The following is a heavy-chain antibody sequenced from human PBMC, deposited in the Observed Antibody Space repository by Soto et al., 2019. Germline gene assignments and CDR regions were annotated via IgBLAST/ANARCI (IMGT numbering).Heavy chain of an antibody. CDR2: IGGGGHT. J-gene: IGHJ1*01. D-gene: IGHD3-22*01. CDR1: GFTFSNYG. CDR3: AKSYSGYLEYFQD. V-gene: IGHV3-23*01. Sequence: GGSLRLSCAASGFTFSNYGMNWVRQVPGKGLEWVSGIGGGGHTYRADAVGGRFTISRDTSKNTLYLDMNSLTVEDTAIYYCAKSYSGYLEYFQDWGQGTLVTVSS.